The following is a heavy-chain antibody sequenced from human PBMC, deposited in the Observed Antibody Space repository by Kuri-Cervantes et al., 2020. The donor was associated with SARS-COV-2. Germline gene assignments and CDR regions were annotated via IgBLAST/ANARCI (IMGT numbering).Heavy chain of an antibody. J-gene: IGHJ4*02. D-gene: IGHD3-22*01. V-gene: IGHV3-11*01. CDR2: ISSSGSTI. CDR1: GFTFSDYY. Sequence: GESLKISCAASGFTFSDYYMSWIRQAPGKGLEWVLYISSSGSTIYYADSVKGQFTISRDNAKNSLYLQMNSLRAEDTAVYYCARDLLNYYDSSGYGYWGQGTLVTVSS. CDR3: ARDLLNYYDSSGYGY.